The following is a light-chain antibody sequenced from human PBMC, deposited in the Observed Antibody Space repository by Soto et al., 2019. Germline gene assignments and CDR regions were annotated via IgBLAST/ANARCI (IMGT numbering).Light chain of an antibody. CDR2: DVS. CDR1: SSDVGGYNY. CDR3: CSYAVTYYV. V-gene: IGLV2-11*01. J-gene: IGLJ1*01. Sequence: QSALTQPRSVSGSPGQSVTISCTGTSSDVGGYNYVSWYQQHPGKAPKLMIYDVSKRPSGDPDRFSGSKSCNTASLTISGLQAEDEADYYCCSYAVTYYVFGTGTKLTVL.